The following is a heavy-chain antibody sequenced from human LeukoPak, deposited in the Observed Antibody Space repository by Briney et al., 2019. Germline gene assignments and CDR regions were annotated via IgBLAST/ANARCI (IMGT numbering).Heavy chain of an antibody. J-gene: IGHJ3*02. Sequence: GESLQISCEGSGYSFINYWIGWVRQMPGKGLEWMGIIYPGDSDTRYSPSFQGQVTISADKSITTAYLRWSSLKASDTAIYYCARQAVSGPYDAFDIWGQGTLVTVSS. CDR3: ARQAVSGPYDAFDI. D-gene: IGHD6-19*01. CDR2: IYPGDSDT. CDR1: GYSFINYW. V-gene: IGHV5-51*01.